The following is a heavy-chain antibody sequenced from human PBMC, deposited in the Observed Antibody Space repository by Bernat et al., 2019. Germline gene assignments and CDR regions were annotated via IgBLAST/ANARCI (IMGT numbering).Heavy chain of an antibody. V-gene: IGHV1-69*01. CDR3: ITAEESTSTVYRELRRLRAEETAVDYCAGEWGAGAGTGGGSGYFDY. J-gene: IGHJ4*02. CDR2: IIPIFGTA. CDR1: GGTFSSYA. D-gene: IGHD5-18*01. Sequence: QVQLVQSGAEVKKPGSSVKVSCKASGGTFSSYAISWVRQAPGQGLEWMGGIIPIFGTANYAQKFQGRVTITADESTSTAPSLETANYATKFRARGKITAEESTSTVYRELRRLRAEETAVDYCAGEWGAGAGTGGGSGYFDYWGQGTLVTVSS.